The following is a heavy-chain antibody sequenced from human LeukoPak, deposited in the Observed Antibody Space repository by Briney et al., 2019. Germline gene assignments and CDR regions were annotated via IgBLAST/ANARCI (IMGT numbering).Heavy chain of an antibody. J-gene: IGHJ4*02. V-gene: IGHV3-72*01. CDR3: ARGVDYYGSGSEGYFDY. Sequence: GGSLRLSCAASGFTFSDHYVDWVRQAPGKGLEWVGRTRNKANSYTTEYAASVKGGFTISRDDSKNSLYLQMNSLKTEDTAVYYCARGVDYYGSGSEGYFDYWGQGTLVTVSS. CDR1: GFTFSDHY. D-gene: IGHD3-10*01. CDR2: TRNKANSYTT.